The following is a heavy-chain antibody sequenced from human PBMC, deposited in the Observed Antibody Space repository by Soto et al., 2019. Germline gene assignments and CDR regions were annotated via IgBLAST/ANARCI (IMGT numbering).Heavy chain of an antibody. J-gene: IGHJ4*02. CDR1: GFTFSDYY. V-gene: IGHV3-11*01. Sequence: QVQLVESGGGLVKPGGSLRLSCEASGFTFSDYYMSWIRQAPGKGLEWVSYISSSGSIIYYADSVKGRFTISGDNAKKSLHLQMNGLRAEDTAVYYCARDLGYFDRDGYFDYWGQGTLVTVSS. D-gene: IGHD3-22*01. CDR3: ARDLGYFDRDGYFDY. CDR2: ISSSGSII.